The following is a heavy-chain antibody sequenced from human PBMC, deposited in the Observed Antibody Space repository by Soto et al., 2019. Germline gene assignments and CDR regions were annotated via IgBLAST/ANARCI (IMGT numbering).Heavy chain of an antibody. J-gene: IGHJ4*02. D-gene: IGHD6-13*01. Sequence: QVQLQQWGAGLLKPSETLSLTCAVYGGSFSGYYWSWIRQPPGKGLEWIGEINHSGSTNYNPSLKSRVTISGDTSKNQFSLKLSSVTAADTAVYYCARARYSSSWDVGSGEDYWGQGTLVTVAS. V-gene: IGHV4-34*01. CDR1: GGSFSGYY. CDR2: INHSGST. CDR3: ARARYSSSWDVGSGEDY.